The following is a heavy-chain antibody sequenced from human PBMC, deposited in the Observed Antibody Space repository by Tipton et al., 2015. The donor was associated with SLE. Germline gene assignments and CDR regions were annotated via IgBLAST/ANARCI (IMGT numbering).Heavy chain of an antibody. J-gene: IGHJ2*01. V-gene: IGHV4-34*01. CDR3: ARLGEGCSSTSCYWGYFDL. CDR2: INHSGDT. D-gene: IGHD2-2*01. CDR1: GGSFSGYY. Sequence: TLSLTCAVYGGSFSGYYWTWIRQPPGKGLEWIGEINHSGDTNYNPSLKSRVIISVDTSKNQFSLKLSSVTAADTAVYYCARLGEGCSSTSCYWGYFDLWGRGTLVTVSS.